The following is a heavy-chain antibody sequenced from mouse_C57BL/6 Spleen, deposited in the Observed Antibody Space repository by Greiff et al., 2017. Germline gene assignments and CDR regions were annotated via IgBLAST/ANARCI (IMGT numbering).Heavy chain of an antibody. Sequence: VPLQQPGAELVMPGASVKLSCKASGYTFTSYWMHWVKQRPGQGLEWIGEIDPSDSYTNYNQKFKGKSTLTVDKSSSTAYMQLSSLTSEDSAVYYCAAGGYLWFAYWGQGTLVTVSA. CDR2: IDPSDSYT. CDR3: AAGGYLWFAY. CDR1: GYTFTSYW. V-gene: IGHV1-69*01. J-gene: IGHJ3*01. D-gene: IGHD2-2*01.